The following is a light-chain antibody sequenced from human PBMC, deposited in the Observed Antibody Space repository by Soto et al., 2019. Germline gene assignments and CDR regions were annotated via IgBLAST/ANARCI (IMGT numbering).Light chain of an antibody. J-gene: IGKJ1*01. CDR3: QQSSTTPRT. Sequence: DIQMTQSPSSLSASVGDRVTITCRASQSISTYLNWYQQKPGKAPKLLNYAASTLQSGVPSRFSGSGSGADVRLTITSLRPEDIATYYCQQSSTTPRTCGQGTNVDFK. CDR2: AAS. V-gene: IGKV1-39*01. CDR1: QSISTY.